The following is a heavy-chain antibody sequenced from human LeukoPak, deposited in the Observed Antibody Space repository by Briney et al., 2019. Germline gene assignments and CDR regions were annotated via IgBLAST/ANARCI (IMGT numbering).Heavy chain of an antibody. D-gene: IGHD3-10*01. V-gene: IGHV3-11*04. CDR2: ISGNGGVI. J-gene: IGHJ5*01. Sequence: GGSLRLSCAASGFTFSDNYMTWVRQAPGKGLEWLSYISGNGGVIQYADSVKGRFTISRDNAKNLLYLQMDSLRVEDTAIYYCAKAATYFYGSVTYDWFESWGQGTLVTVSS. CDR3: AKAATYFYGSVTYDWFES. CDR1: GFTFSDNY.